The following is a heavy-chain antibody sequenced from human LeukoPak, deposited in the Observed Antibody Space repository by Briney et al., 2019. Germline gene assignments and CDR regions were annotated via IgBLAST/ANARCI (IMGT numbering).Heavy chain of an antibody. CDR1: GFTFTTFW. CDR2: INPDGRTT. V-gene: IGHV3-74*01. D-gene: IGHD3-9*01. Sequence: GGSLRLSCAASGFTFTTFWMNWVRQVPGKGLVWVSLINPDGRTTTYADSVKGRFTISRDNSKNTLYLQMNSLRAEDTAVYYCARDDYDILTGYYPFDYWGQGTLVTVSS. J-gene: IGHJ4*02. CDR3: ARDDYDILTGYYPFDY.